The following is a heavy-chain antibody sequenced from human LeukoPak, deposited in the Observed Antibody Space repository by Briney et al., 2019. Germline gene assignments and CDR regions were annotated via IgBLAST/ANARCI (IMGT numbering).Heavy chain of an antibody. Sequence: GGSLRLSCAASGFIFDDYVMHWVRQSPGKGLEWVSLISGDGGSTYYADSVRGRFTISRDNSKNSLYLQMSSLRTEDTALYYCAKDIMGSRDHWFDPWGQGTLVTVSS. CDR3: AKDIMGSRDHWFDP. CDR1: GFIFDDYV. J-gene: IGHJ5*02. D-gene: IGHD2-8*01. V-gene: IGHV3-43*02. CDR2: ISGDGGST.